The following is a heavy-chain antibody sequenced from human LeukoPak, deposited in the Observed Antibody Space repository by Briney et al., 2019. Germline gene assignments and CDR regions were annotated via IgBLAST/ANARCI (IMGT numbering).Heavy chain of an antibody. CDR3: ARDLDTTVTMKGMDV. J-gene: IGHJ6*04. CDR1: GFTVSSNY. CDR2: IYSGGST. V-gene: IGHV3-66*01. D-gene: IGHD4-17*01. Sequence: PGGSLRLSCAASGFTVSSNYMSWVRQAPGKGLEWVSVIYSGGSTYYADSVKGRFTISRDNSKNTLYLQMNSLRAEDTAVYYCARDLDTTVTMKGMDVWGKGTTVTVSS.